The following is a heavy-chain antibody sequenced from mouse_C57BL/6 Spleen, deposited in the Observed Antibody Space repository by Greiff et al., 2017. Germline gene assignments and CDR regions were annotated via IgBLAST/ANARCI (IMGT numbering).Heavy chain of an antibody. CDR3: ATDPVAY. Sequence: EVHLVESGPELVKPGASVKISCKASGYTFTDYYMNWVKQSHGKSLEWIGAINPNNGGTSYNQKFKGKATLTVDKSSSTADMELRSLTSEDSAVYYCATDPVAYWGQGTLVTVSA. CDR2: INPNNGGT. V-gene: IGHV1-26*01. J-gene: IGHJ3*01. CDR1: GYTFTDYY.